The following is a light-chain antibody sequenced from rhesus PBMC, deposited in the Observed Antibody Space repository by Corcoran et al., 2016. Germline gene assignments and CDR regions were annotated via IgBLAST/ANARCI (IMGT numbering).Light chain of an antibody. V-gene: IGKV1-22*01. CDR2: ESS. J-gene: IGKJ3*01. CDR1: QCITND. CDR3: KHYYSTPFT. Sequence: DIQMTQSPSSLSASVGDRVTITCRASQCITNDLAWYQQKPGETPKLLIYESSSFQSGIPSRFSGSGSGTDFTLSISCLQPEDFATYYCKHYYSTPFTFGPGTKLDIK.